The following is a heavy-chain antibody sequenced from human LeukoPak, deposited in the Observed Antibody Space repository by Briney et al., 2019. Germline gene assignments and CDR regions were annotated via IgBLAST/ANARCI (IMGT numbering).Heavy chain of an antibody. CDR3: AKATMFDY. D-gene: IGHD5-12*01. J-gene: IGHJ4*02. CDR2: ISSSSSYI. CDR1: GFTFNSYS. V-gene: IGHV3-21*01. Sequence: RSGGSLRLSCAASGFTFNSYSMNWVRQAPGEGLEWVSSISSSSSYIYYADSVKGRFTISRDNAKNSLYLQMNSLRAEDTAVYYCAKATMFDYWGQGTLVTVSS.